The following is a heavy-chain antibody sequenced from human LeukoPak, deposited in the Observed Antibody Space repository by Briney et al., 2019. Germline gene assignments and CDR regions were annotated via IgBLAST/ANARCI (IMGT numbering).Heavy chain of an antibody. Sequence: PSETLSLTCTVSDGSISSYYWSWIRQPPGKRLEWIGYIYYSGSTNYNPSLKSRVTISVDTSKNQFSLKLSSVTAADTAVYYCARHSDSSSWYLHFDYWGQGTLVTVSS. CDR2: IYYSGST. CDR1: DGSISSYY. D-gene: IGHD6-13*01. CDR3: ARHSDSSSWYLHFDY. J-gene: IGHJ4*02. V-gene: IGHV4-59*08.